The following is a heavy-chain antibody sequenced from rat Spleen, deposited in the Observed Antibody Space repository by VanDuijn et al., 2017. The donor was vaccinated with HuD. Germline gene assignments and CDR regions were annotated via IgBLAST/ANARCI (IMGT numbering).Heavy chain of an antibody. CDR1: GFTFSDYG. CDR2: ISSDGGRN. J-gene: IGHJ3*01. Sequence: EVQLVESGGGLVQPGRSLKLSCAASGFTFSDYGVAWVRQAPTKGLEWVATISSDGGRNFYRDSVKGRFTVSRDNTRSTQFLQMDSLRSEDTATYYCVRQDTSGYSNWFAYWGQGTLVTVSS. V-gene: IGHV5-29*01. CDR3: VRQDTSGYSNWFAY. D-gene: IGHD4-3*01.